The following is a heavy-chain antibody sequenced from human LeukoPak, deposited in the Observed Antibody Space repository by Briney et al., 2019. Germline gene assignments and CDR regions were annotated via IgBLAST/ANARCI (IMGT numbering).Heavy chain of an antibody. J-gene: IGHJ4*02. D-gene: IGHD1-26*01. CDR3: TTHGSYHPFDY. CDR2: IKSKTDGGTT. V-gene: IGHV3-15*01. Sequence: GGSLRLSCSASGFTFSTYAMHWVRQAPGKGLEWVGHIKSKTDGGTTDYAAHLKGRFTISRNDSENTLYLQMNSLQTEDTAIYYCTTHGSYHPFDYWGQGTPVTVSS. CDR1: GFTFSTYA.